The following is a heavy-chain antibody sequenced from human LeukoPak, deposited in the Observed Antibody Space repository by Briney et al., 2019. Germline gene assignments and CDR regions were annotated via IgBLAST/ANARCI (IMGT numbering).Heavy chain of an antibody. CDR3: ARDGTPEYDHIWGRPQLY. D-gene: IGHD3-16*01. J-gene: IGHJ4*02. CDR1: GFTFTRYD. CDR2: MNPNNGNT. Sequence: ASVKVSCKASGFTFTRYDINWVRQATGQGLEWMGWMNPNNGNTGYAQTFQGRVTMTRDTSTSTVYMELKSLRSEDTAIYYCARDGTPEYDHIWGRPQLYWGQGTLVIVSS. V-gene: IGHV1-8*01.